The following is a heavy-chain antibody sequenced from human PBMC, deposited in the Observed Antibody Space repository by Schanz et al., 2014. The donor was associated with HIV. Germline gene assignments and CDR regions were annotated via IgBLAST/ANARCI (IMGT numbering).Heavy chain of an antibody. CDR2: ISDSGDGT. J-gene: IGHJ4*02. V-gene: IGHV3-23*01. Sequence: EVQLLESGGGLEQPGGSLRLSCAASGFNFNNYAMTWVRQAPGKGLEWGTTISDSGDGTYYADSMKGRVTISRDNSKNTLYLQMNNLKTEDTAVYYCAKAGLFFGQLWLGFFDYWGQGAQVTVSS. D-gene: IGHD5-18*01. CDR3: AKAGLFFGQLWLGFFDY. CDR1: GFNFNNYA.